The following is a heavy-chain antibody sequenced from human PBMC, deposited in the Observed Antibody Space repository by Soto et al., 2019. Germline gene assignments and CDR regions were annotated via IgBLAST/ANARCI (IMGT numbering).Heavy chain of an antibody. CDR1: GDSISTDY. V-gene: IGHV4-59*08. J-gene: IGHJ4*02. CDR3: AKNWNWGSLVH. CDR2: IYYGGST. Sequence: QVHLKESGPGLVKPSETLSLTCTVSGDSISTDYWSWIRQSPGKGLEWIGFIYYGGSTNYNPSLTSRVTIAVDTPKNQFSLKLSSVTAADTAVDYCAKNWNWGSLVHWGQGTLVTVSS. D-gene: IGHD7-27*01.